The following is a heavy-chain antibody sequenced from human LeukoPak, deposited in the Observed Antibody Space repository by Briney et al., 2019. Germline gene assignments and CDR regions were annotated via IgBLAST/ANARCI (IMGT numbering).Heavy chain of an antibody. V-gene: IGHV1-18*01. CDR2: ISVYNGNT. J-gene: IGHJ5*02. CDR1: GYTFTSYG. Sequence: ASVKVSCKASGYTFTSYGISWVRQAPGQGLEWMGWISVYNGNTNYAQKLQARVTMTTDTSTSTAYMELRSLRSDDTAVYYCARGNPPVDTAMNYNWFDPWGQGTLVTVSS. CDR3: ARGNPPVDTAMNYNWFDP. D-gene: IGHD5-18*01.